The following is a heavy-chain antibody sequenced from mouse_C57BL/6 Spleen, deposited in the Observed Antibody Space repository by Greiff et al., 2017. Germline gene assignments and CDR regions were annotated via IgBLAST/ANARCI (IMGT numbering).Heavy chain of an antibody. CDR2: IDPANGNT. D-gene: IGHD1-1*01. CDR1: GFNIKNTY. J-gene: IGHJ1*03. CDR3: AHNYYGSSYYWYFDV. Sequence: VQLKESVAELVRPGASVKLSCTASGFNIKNTYMHWVKQRPEQGLEWIGRIDPANGNTKYAPKFQGKATITADTSSNTAYLQLSSLTSEDTAIYYCAHNYYGSSYYWYFDVWGTGTTVTVSS. V-gene: IGHV14-3*01.